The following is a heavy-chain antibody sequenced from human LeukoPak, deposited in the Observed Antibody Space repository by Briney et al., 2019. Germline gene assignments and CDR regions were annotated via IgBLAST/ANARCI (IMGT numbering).Heavy chain of an antibody. CDR3: AGARYIAVAGPNNWFDP. Sequence: KGSQTLSLTCAISGDSVSSNSAAWNWIRQSPSRGLEWLGRTYYRSKWYNDYAVSVKSRITINPDTSKNQFSLQLNSVTPEDTAVYYCAGARYIAVAGPNNWFDPWGQGTLVTVSS. J-gene: IGHJ5*02. D-gene: IGHD6-19*01. V-gene: IGHV6-1*01. CDR1: GDSVSSNSAA. CDR2: TYYRSKWYN.